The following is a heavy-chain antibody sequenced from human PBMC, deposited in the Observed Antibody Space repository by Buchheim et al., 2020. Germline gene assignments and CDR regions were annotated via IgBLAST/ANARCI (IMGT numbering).Heavy chain of an antibody. Sequence: QVTLKESGPALVKPTQTLTLTCTFSGFSLSTSARVSWIRQPPGKALEWLARIYWDDDKFYSASLKTRLTISKDSSTNQVVLTMTNMDPVDTATYYCARLNSGTYIDFWGQGTL. CDR3: ARLNSGTYIDF. V-gene: IGHV2-70*04. J-gene: IGHJ4*02. D-gene: IGHD1-26*01. CDR2: IYWDDDK. CDR1: GFSLSTSAR.